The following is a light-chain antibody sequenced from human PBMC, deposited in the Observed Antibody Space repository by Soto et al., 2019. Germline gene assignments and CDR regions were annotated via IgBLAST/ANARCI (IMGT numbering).Light chain of an antibody. CDR2: KAS. J-gene: IGKJ1*01. CDR1: QSISTW. Sequence: DIQMTQSPSTLSASVGDRVTITCRASQSISTWLAWYQQKPGKAPKLLIYKASSLESGVPSRFSGSGSGTEFTLTNSSLQPNDFATYYCQQYNAYSKWTFGQGTKVEVK. V-gene: IGKV1-5*03. CDR3: QQYNAYSKWT.